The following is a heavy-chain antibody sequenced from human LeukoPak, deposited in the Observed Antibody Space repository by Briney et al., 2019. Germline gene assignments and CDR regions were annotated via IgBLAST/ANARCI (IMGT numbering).Heavy chain of an antibody. J-gene: IGHJ5*02. Sequence: SETLSLTCTVSGGSISSSSYYWGWIRQPPGKGLEWIGNIYYSGSTYYNPSLKSRVTISVDTSKNQFSLKLSSVTAADTAVYYCARHPLYSSIDPWGQGTLVTVSS. CDR3: ARHPLYSSIDP. D-gene: IGHD6-13*01. V-gene: IGHV4-39*01. CDR2: IYYSGST. CDR1: GGSISSSSYY.